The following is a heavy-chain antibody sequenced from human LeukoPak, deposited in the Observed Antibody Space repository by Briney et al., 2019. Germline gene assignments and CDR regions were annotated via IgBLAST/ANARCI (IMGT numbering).Heavy chain of an antibody. CDR1: GGSFSGYY. J-gene: IGHJ6*03. CDR3: ASVRRGFGESAIYYSYYYMDV. Sequence: TSETLSLTCAVYGGSFSGYYWSWIRQPPGKGLEWIGEINHSGSTNYNPSLKSRVTISVDTSKNQFSLKLSSVTAADTAVYYCASVRRGFGESAIYYSYYYMDVWGNGTTVTISS. CDR2: INHSGST. V-gene: IGHV4-34*01. D-gene: IGHD3-10*01.